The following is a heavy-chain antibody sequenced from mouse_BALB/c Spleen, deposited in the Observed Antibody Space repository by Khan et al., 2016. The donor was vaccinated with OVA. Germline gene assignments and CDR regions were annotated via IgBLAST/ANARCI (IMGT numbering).Heavy chain of an antibody. CDR3: ARNDYGSTCTMDY. D-gene: IGHD1-1*01. CDR1: GYIFTRYW. V-gene: IGHV1-76*01. J-gene: IGHJ4*01. Sequence: VQLQESGAELLRPGASVKLSCKTSGYIFTRYWIHWVKQRSGQGLEWIARIYPGTGSTYYNEKFKDTATLTADKSSSTAYMHLNSLKSEDSAVYFCARNDYGSTCTMDYWGQGTSVTVSA. CDR2: IYPGTGST.